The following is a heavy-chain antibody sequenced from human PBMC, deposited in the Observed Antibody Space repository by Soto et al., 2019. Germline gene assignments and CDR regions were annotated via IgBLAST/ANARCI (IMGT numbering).Heavy chain of an antibody. J-gene: IGHJ4*02. D-gene: IGHD3-22*01. CDR2: ISYDGSNK. V-gene: IGHV3-30*18. Sequence: AGGSLRLSCAASGFTFSSYGMHWVRQAPGKGLEWVAVISYDGSNKYYADSVKGRFTISRDNSKNTLYLQMNSLRAEDTAVYYCAKVAYYYDSSGYSDYWGQGTLVTVSS. CDR3: AKVAYYYDSSGYSDY. CDR1: GFTFSSYG.